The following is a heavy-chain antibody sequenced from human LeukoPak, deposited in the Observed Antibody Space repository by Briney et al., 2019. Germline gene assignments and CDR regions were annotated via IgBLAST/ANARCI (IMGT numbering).Heavy chain of an antibody. Sequence: SETLSLTCTVSGGSISSSGYYWSWIRQPPGKGLEWIGEINHSGSTNYNPSLKSRVTISVDTSKNQFSLKLSSVTAADTAVYYCARGRGDYVLNYYYYYMDVWGKGTTVTVSS. D-gene: IGHD4-17*01. CDR3: ARGRGDYVLNYYYYYMDV. CDR2: INHSGST. J-gene: IGHJ6*03. V-gene: IGHV4-39*07. CDR1: GGSISSSGYY.